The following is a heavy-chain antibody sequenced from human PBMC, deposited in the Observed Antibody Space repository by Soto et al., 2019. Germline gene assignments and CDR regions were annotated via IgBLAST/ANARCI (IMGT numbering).Heavy chain of an antibody. D-gene: IGHD2-2*01. J-gene: IGHJ4*02. CDR3: ARGPSSLTRFED. V-gene: IGHV3-30-3*01. Sequence: GGSLRLSCAASGFTFSSYAMHWVRQAPGKGLESVAVISYDGSNKYYADSVKGRFTISRDNSKNTLCLQMNSLRAEDTAVYYCARGPSSLTRFEDWGQGTLVTVSS. CDR1: GFTFSSYA. CDR2: ISYDGSNK.